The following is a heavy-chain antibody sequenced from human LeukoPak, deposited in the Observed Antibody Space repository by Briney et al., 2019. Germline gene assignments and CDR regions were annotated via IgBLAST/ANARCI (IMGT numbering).Heavy chain of an antibody. Sequence: GGSLRLSCTTSGFRFDNYGMTWVRQAPGKGLEWVAFIRIPADGGATHYAASVEGRFTISRDDSKNIAYLQMNSLKTEDTAVYYCTRDVTDYGDYIGWFDPWGRGTQVTVSS. CDR2: IRIPADGGAT. V-gene: IGHV3-49*04. CDR1: GFRFDNYG. CDR3: TRDVTDYGDYIGWFDP. J-gene: IGHJ5*02. D-gene: IGHD4-17*01.